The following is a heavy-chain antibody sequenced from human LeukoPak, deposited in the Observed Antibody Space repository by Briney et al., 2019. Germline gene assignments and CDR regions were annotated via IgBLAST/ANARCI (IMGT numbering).Heavy chain of an antibody. CDR2: IYHSGST. V-gene: IGHV4-39*07. J-gene: IGHJ4*02. CDR1: GDSISGSSNY. D-gene: IGHD6-19*01. CDR3: ARVGIAVAGRPIDY. Sequence: SSETLSLTCTVSGDSISGSSNYWGWIRQPPGKGLEWIGSIYHSGSTYYNPSLKSRVTISVDTSKNQFSLKLSSVTAADTAVYYCARVGIAVAGRPIDYWGQGTLVTVSS.